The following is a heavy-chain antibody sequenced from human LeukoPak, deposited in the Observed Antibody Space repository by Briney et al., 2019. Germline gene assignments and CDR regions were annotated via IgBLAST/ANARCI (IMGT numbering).Heavy chain of an antibody. Sequence: SETLSLTCAVYGGSFSGYYWSWIRQPPGKGLEWIGEINHSGSTNYNPSLKSRVTISVDTSKNQFSLKLSSVTAADTAVYYCARGKRTAYAFDIWGQETMVTVSS. D-gene: IGHD2-21*01. J-gene: IGHJ3*02. CDR2: INHSGST. CDR3: ARGKRTAYAFDI. CDR1: GGSFSGYY. V-gene: IGHV4-34*01.